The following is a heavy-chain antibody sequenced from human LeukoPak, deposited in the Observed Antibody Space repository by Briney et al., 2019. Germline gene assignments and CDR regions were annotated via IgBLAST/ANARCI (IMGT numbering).Heavy chain of an antibody. V-gene: IGHV6-1*01. CDR3: ARALSRYFDY. D-gene: IGHD5/OR15-5a*01. J-gene: IGHJ4*02. Sequence: SQTLSLTCAISGDCVSSNSATWNWIRQSPSRGLEWLGRTYYRSKWYNEYAPSVKGRIAFNPDTSKNQFSLQLNSVTPEDTAVYYCARALSRYFDYWGQGTLVAVSS. CDR2: TYYRSKWYN. CDR1: GDCVSSNSAT.